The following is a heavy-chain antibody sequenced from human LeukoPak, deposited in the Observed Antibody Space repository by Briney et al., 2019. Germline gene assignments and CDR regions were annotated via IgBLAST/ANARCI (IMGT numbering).Heavy chain of an antibody. CDR3: ARIIVVTSTDYFDS. D-gene: IGHD3-22*01. Sequence: SEALSLTCAVYRGSFSGYYWGWIRQPPGKGLEWIGSIFYSGITYYNPSLQSRVTISVDASKSQFSLHLSSVTAADTALYYCARIIVVTSTDYFDSWGQGTLVTVSS. V-gene: IGHV4-34*12. J-gene: IGHJ4*02. CDR2: IFYSGIT. CDR1: RGSFSGYY.